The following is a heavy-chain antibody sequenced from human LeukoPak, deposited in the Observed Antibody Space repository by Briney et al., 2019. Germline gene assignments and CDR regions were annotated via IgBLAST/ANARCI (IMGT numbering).Heavy chain of an antibody. CDR1: GGSISSGDYY. Sequence: PSETLSLTCTVSGGSISSGDYYWSWIRQPPGKGLEWMGYIYYSGCTYYNPSLKSRVTISVDTSKNQFSLKLSSVTAADTAVYYCARVFAPYYYDSSGYYWGPFDYWGQGTLVTVSS. D-gene: IGHD3-22*01. CDR3: ARVFAPYYYDSSGYYWGPFDY. CDR2: IYYSGCT. J-gene: IGHJ4*02. V-gene: IGHV4-30-4*01.